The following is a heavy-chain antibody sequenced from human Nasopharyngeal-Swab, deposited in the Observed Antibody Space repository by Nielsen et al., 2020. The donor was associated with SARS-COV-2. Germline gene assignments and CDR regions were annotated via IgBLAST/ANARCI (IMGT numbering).Heavy chain of an antibody. CDR3: ARGYCSGGSCSYYFDY. D-gene: IGHD2-15*01. CDR2: IHSSGST. J-gene: IGHJ4*02. V-gene: IGHV4-61*01. CDR1: GGTVSGGSISSYY. Sequence: SETLSLTCTVSGGTVSGGSISSYYWSWIRQPPGKGLEWIGYIHSSGSTKYNPSLKSRVTISVDTSKNQFSLKLSSVTAADTAVYYCARGYCSGGSCSYYFDYWGQGTLVTVSS.